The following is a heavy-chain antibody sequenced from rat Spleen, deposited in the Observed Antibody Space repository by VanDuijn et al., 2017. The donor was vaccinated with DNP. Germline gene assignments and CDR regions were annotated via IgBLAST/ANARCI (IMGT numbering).Heavy chain of an antibody. CDR2: ITSGGSNT. D-gene: IGHD4-3*01. CDR3: ARRHSGFDY. Sequence: EVQLVGSGGGLVQPGRSLKLSCEASGFTFSSFAMAWVRQAPKKGLEWVATITSGGSNTYYPDSVKGRFTISRDNAKSTLYLQMDSLRSEDTATYYCARRHSGFDYWGQGVTVTVSS. CDR1: GFTFSSFA. V-gene: IGHV5-25*01. J-gene: IGHJ2*01.